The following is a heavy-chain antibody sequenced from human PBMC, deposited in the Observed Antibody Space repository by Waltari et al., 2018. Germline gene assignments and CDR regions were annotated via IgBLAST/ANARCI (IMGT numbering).Heavy chain of an antibody. CDR2: SNAGNGNT. CDR3: ASVAAGSTRDNWFDP. Sequence: QAQLVQAGAEVKKPGASVKVSCEASGYTVTSDAINWVRQAPGQRLEWMGWSNAGNGNTKYSQKFQDRVTITRDTSASTSYMVLSSLRSEDTAVYYCASVAAGSTRDNWFDPWGQGTLVTVSS. V-gene: IGHV1-3*01. J-gene: IGHJ5*02. CDR1: GYTVTSDA. D-gene: IGHD2-2*01.